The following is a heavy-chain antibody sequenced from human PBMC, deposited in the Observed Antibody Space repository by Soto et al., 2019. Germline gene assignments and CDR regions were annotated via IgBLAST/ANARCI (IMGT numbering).Heavy chain of an antibody. CDR3: ARDRAVAGTWMGYFDY. V-gene: IGHV1-46*03. D-gene: IGHD6-19*01. Sequence: ASVKVSCKASGYTFTSYYMHWVRQAPGQGLEWMGIINPSGGSTSYAQKFQGRVTMTRDTSTSTVYMELSSLRSEDTAVYYCARDRAVAGTWMGYFDYWGQGTLVTVSS. CDR1: GYTFTSYY. J-gene: IGHJ4*02. CDR2: INPSGGST.